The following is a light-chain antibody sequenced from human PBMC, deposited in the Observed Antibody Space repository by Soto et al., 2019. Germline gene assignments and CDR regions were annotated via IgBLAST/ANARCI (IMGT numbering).Light chain of an antibody. Sequence: QSVLTQPASVSGSPGQSITISCTGTSSDVGGYNYVSWYQQHPGKAPKLMIYEVSNRPSGVSNRFSGSKSGNTASLTISGLQAEDEADYYCSSYTSINTLVFXTGTKVTVL. V-gene: IGLV2-14*01. J-gene: IGLJ1*01. CDR3: SSYTSINTLV. CDR1: SSDVGGYNY. CDR2: EVS.